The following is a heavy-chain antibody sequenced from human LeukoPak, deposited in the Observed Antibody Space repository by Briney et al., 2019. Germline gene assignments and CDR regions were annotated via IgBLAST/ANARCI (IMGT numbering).Heavy chain of an antibody. Sequence: GESLKISCKGSGYSFTSYWIGWVRQMPGKGLEWMGIIYPGDSDTRYSPSFQGQVTISADKSISTAYLQWSSLRSEDTAVYYCARVYQSRVGIAGRAHYFDYWGRGTLVTVSS. D-gene: IGHD2-21*01. CDR1: GYSFTSYW. CDR2: IYPGDSDT. V-gene: IGHV5-51*01. J-gene: IGHJ4*02. CDR3: ARVYQSRVGIAGRAHYFDY.